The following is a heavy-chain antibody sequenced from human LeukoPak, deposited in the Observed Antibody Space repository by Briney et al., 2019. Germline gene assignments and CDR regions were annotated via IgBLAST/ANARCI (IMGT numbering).Heavy chain of an antibody. Sequence: GSLRLSCAASGFTFSNYWIHWVRQAPGKGLVWVSRINPAGNYANYADSVKGRFTISRDNAKNTVYLQMNSLSAEDTAVYYCAKVSLEWLLFDWGQGTLVTVSS. V-gene: IGHV3-74*01. CDR3: AKVSLEWLLFD. J-gene: IGHJ4*02. D-gene: IGHD3-3*01. CDR1: GFTFSNYW. CDR2: INPAGNYA.